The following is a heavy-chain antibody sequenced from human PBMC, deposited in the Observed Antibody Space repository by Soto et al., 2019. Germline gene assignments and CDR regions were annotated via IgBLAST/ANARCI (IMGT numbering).Heavy chain of an antibody. CDR1: GGTFSSYA. CDR3: ARCRGTGGSSGYDRGVFDY. CDR2: IIPIFGTA. V-gene: IGHV1-69*06. J-gene: IGHJ4*02. Sequence: SVKVSCKASGGTFSSYAISWVRQAPGQGLEWMGGIIPIFGTANYAQKFQGGVTITADKSTSAAYMELSSLRSEDTAVYYCARCRGTGGSSGYDRGVFDYWGQGTLVTVSS. D-gene: IGHD5-12*01.